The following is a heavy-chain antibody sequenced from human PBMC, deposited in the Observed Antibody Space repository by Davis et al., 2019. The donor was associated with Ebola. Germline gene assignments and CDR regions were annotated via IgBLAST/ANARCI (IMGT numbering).Heavy chain of an antibody. J-gene: IGHJ3*02. V-gene: IGHV1-46*01. CDR1: GYRFTSYY. CDR3: AREGGRYYDSSCYVFDI. D-gene: IGHD3-22*01. Sequence: ASVKVSCKASGYRFTSYYMHWVRQAPGQGLEWMGIINPITGGTSYAQNFQVRVNMTRDTSTSTVYMELSSLKSEDTAVYYCAREGGRYYDSSCYVFDIWGQGTMVKVSS. CDR2: INPITGGT.